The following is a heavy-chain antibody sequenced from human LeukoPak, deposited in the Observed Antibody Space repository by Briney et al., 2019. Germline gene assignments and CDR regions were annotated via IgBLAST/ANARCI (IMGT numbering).Heavy chain of an antibody. Sequence: GGSLRLSCAASEFTFSDYSMSWVRQAPGKGLEWVANIKKDGSDKYYVGSVKGRFTISRDNAKNSLYLQMNSLRAEDTAVYFCARSLKVSAALDVFDIWGQGTMVTVSS. V-gene: IGHV3-7*01. CDR2: IKKDGSDK. CDR3: ARSLKVSAALDVFDI. CDR1: EFTFSDYS. J-gene: IGHJ3*02. D-gene: IGHD2-2*01.